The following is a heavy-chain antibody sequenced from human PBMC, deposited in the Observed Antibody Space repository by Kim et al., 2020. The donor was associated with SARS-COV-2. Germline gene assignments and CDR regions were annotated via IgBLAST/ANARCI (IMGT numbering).Heavy chain of an antibody. D-gene: IGHD5-12*01. CDR2: INHSGST. Sequence: SETLSLTCAVYGGSFSGYYWSWIRQPPGKGLEWIGEINHSGSTNYNPSLKSRVTISVDTSKNQFSLKLSSVTAADTAVYYCARGGYSGPGVFDYWGQGTLVTVSS. CDR3: ARGGYSGPGVFDY. J-gene: IGHJ4*02. V-gene: IGHV4-34*01. CDR1: GGSFSGYY.